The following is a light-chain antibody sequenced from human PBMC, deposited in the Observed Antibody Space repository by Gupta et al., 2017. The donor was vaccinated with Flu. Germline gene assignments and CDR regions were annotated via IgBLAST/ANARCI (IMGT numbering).Light chain of an antibody. V-gene: IGKV1-9*01. CDR1: QAISSY. CDR2: ASS. CDR3: QQLNNYPPIT. Sequence: DIQLTQSPSFLSASVGDRVTITCRASQAISSYLAWYQQKPGKAPKLLIYASSTLQSGVPSRFSGSGSGTEFTLTISSRQPEDFATYYCQQLNNYPPITFGQGTRLGIK. J-gene: IGKJ5*01.